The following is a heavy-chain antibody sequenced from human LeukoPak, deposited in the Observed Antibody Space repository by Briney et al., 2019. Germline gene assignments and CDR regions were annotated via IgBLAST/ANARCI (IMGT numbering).Heavy chain of an antibody. V-gene: IGHV1-69*06. CDR3: ARGRPTTSIAAAGVNWFDP. J-gene: IGHJ5*02. CDR1: GYTFTGYY. CDR2: IIPIFGTA. Sequence: VASVKVSCKASGYTFTGYYMHWVRQAPGQGLEWMGGIIPIFGTANYAQKFQGRVTITADKSTSTAYMELSSLRSEDTAVYYCARGRPTTSIAAAGVNWFDPWGQGTLVTVSS. D-gene: IGHD6-13*01.